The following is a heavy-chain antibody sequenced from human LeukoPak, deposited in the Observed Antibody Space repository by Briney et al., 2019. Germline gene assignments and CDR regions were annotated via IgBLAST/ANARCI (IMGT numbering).Heavy chain of an antibody. Sequence: PSETLSLTCTVSGGSISSGGYYWSWIRQPPGKGLEWIGYIYHSGSTYYNPSLKSRVTISVDTSMNQFSLKLSSVTAADTAVYYCSREIVLQNYRNGLDYWGQGTLVTVSS. CDR2: IYHSGST. CDR1: GGSISSGGYY. V-gene: IGHV4-30-2*01. J-gene: IGHJ4*02. D-gene: IGHD2/OR15-2a*01. CDR3: SREIVLQNYRNGLDY.